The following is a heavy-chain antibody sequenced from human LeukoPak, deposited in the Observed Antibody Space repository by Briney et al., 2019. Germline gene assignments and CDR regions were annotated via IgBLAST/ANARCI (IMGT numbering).Heavy chain of an antibody. V-gene: IGHV4-59*12. J-gene: IGHJ4*02. CDR1: GDSISNYY. Sequence: SETLSLTCTVSGDSISNYYWTWIRQPPGRGLEWIGYIYYSGGTNYNPSLKSRVTISLDTSKKQFSLKVTSVTAADTAVYYCARDQRSLFDVWGQGSLVIVSS. D-gene: IGHD1-26*01. CDR3: ARDQRSLFDV. CDR2: IYYSGGT.